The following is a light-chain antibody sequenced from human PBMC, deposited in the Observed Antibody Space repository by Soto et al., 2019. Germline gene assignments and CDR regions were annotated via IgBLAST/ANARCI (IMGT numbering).Light chain of an antibody. CDR1: SSNIGAGYD. V-gene: IGLV1-40*01. J-gene: IGLJ1*01. Sequence: QSVLTQPPSVSGAPGQRVTISCTGSSSNIGAGYDVHWYQQLPGTAPKLLIYGNSNRPSGVPDRFSGSKSGTSASLAITGLQAEDEADYYCQPYDSSLSVYVSGTGTKVTVL. CDR2: GNS. CDR3: QPYDSSLSVYV.